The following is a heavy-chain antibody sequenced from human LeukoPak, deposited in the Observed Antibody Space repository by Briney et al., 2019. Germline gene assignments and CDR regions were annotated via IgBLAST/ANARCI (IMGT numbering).Heavy chain of an antibody. CDR1: GYTFTSYW. V-gene: IGHV5-51*01. D-gene: IGHD3-22*01. CDR3: ARPAAAKWFLDTFDI. CDR2: IYAGDSDT. J-gene: IGHJ3*02. Sequence: GESLKISCKGFGYTFTSYWIGWVRQMPGKGLEWMGVIYAGDSDTKYSPSLQGQVTLSVDKSISTAYLQWSSLKASDTAMYYCARPAAAKWFLDTFDIWGQGTMVTVSS.